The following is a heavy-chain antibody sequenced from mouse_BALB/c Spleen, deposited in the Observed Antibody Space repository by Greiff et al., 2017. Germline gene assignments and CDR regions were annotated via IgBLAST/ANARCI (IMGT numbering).Heavy chain of an antibody. CDR2: ILPGSGST. D-gene: IGHD1-1*02. J-gene: IGHJ3*01. CDR3: ARSKRVAWFAY. CDR1: GYTFSSYW. Sequence: VKLQQSGAELMKPGASVKISCKATGYTFSSYWIEWVKQRPGHGLEWIGEILPGSGSTNYNEKFKGKATFTADTSSNTAYMQLSSLTSEDSAVYYCARSKRVAWFAYWGQGTLVTVSA. V-gene: IGHV1-9*01.